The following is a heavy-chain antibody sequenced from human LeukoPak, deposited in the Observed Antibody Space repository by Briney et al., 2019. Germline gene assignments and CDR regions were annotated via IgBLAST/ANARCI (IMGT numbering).Heavy chain of an antibody. CDR3: ARDDNFWSGYPRY. D-gene: IGHD3-3*01. J-gene: IGHJ4*02. Sequence: GSSVKVSCKASGGIFTSYAISWVRQAPGQGLEWMGRINPNSGGTNYAQTFKGWITMTRATSISTAYRELSRLRSYDPTVYHCARDDNFWSGYPRYWGQGTLVTVSS. CDR1: GGIFTSYA. CDR2: INPNSGGT. V-gene: IGHV1-2*04.